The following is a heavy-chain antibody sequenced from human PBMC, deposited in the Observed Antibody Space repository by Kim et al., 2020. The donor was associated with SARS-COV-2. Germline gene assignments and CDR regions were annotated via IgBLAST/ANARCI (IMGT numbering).Heavy chain of an antibody. CDR3: ARGKSEISMIVVVMTGVSYYFDF. V-gene: IGHV4-34*01. Sequence: SETLSLTCAVDGGSFGDYSWTWIRQPPGKGLEWIGEINHSGSTKYNPSLKSRVTISLDTSKNQVSLRLKSVTAADTAVYYCARGKSEISMIVVVMTGVSYYFDFWGQGNLVTVSS. CDR1: GGSFGDYS. J-gene: IGHJ4*02. CDR2: INHSGST. D-gene: IGHD3-22*01.